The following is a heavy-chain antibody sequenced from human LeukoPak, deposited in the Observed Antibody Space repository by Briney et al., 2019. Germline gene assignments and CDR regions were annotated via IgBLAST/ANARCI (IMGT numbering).Heavy chain of an antibody. CDR1: GGSIINHY. Sequence: SETLSLTCTVSGGSIINHYWSWIRQPAGKGLEWIGRIYSSGSANYSPSLKSRVSMSIDTSNNHFSLNLTSVTAAHTAFYFCARDVRYASGWSTPESWGQGTLVTVSS. D-gene: IGHD6-19*01. J-gene: IGHJ5*02. CDR3: ARDVRYASGWSTPES. V-gene: IGHV4-4*07. CDR2: IYSSGSA.